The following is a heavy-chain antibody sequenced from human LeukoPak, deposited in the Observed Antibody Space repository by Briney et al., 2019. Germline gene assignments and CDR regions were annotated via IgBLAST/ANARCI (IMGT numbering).Heavy chain of an antibody. CDR3: ASSEGDMTAFDY. J-gene: IGHJ4*02. Sequence: ASVKVSCKASGYTFTSYDINWVRQATGQGLEWMGWMNPNSGNTGYAQKFQGRVTMTRNTSISTVYMELSSLRSEDTAVYYCASSEGDMTAFDYWGQGTLVTVSS. D-gene: IGHD3-9*01. CDR1: GYTFTSYD. CDR2: MNPNSGNT. V-gene: IGHV1-8*01.